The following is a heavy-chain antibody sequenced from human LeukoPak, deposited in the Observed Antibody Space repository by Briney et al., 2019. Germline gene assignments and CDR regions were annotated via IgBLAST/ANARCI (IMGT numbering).Heavy chain of an antibody. Sequence: GGSLRLSCAASGFTFSSYSMNWVRQAPGKGLEWVSYISSSSSTIYYADSVKGRFTISRDNAKNSLYLQMNSLRAEDTAVYYCARDRRITIFGVVTWGAFDIWGQGTMVTVSS. J-gene: IGHJ3*02. CDR3: ARDRRITIFGVVTWGAFDI. D-gene: IGHD3-3*01. V-gene: IGHV3-48*04. CDR1: GFTFSSYS. CDR2: ISSSSSTI.